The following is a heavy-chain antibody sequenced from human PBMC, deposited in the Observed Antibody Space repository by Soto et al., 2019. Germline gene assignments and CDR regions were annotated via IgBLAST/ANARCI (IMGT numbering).Heavy chain of an antibody. Sequence: TSETLSLTCTVSGGSISSGGYYWSWIRQHPGKGLEWIGYMYYSGSTQYNPSLKSRVILSVDTSKNQFSLKLSSVTAADTAVYYCAGHPGASGYCLYFESWHKRTRGTASS. CDR3: AGHPGASGYCLYFES. J-gene: IGHJ4*02. D-gene: IGHD3-22*01. CDR1: GGSISSGGYY. CDR2: MYYSGST. V-gene: IGHV4-31*03.